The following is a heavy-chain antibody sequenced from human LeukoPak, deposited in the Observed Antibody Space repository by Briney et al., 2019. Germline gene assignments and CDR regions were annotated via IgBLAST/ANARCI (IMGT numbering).Heavy chain of an antibody. Sequence: ASVKVSCKASGYTFTSYGISCVPQAPGQGLECMGWISAYNGNINYAQKLQGRVTMTTDTSTSTAYMGLRSLRSDDTAVYYCARDLGYCSSTSCRIDYWGQGTLVTVSS. CDR2: ISAYNGNI. CDR3: ARDLGYCSSTSCRIDY. D-gene: IGHD2-2*01. V-gene: IGHV1-18*01. J-gene: IGHJ4*02. CDR1: GYTFTSYG.